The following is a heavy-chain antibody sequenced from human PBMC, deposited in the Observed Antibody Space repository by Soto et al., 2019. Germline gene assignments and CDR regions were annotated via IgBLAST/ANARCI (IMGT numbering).Heavy chain of an antibody. V-gene: IGHV1-69*05. J-gene: IGHJ4*02. D-gene: IGHD3-3*02. CDR2: ITPIFGKA. CDR1: GGTFRTYA. CDR3: ARGGATIFGVIDF. Sequence: SVKVSCKASGGTFRTYAISWVRQAPGQGLEWMGGITPIFGKANYAQKFQGRVSMTRDTSSTNTVSLELTSLTSDDTAVYYCARGGATIFGVIDFWGQGTRVTVSS.